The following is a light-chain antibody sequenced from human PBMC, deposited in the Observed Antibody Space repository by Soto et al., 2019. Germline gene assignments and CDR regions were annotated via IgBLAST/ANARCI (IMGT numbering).Light chain of an antibody. CDR2: GAS. V-gene: IGKV3-20*01. CDR1: QSVSSSY. Sequence: IVLTQSPRTLSFSPGEKVTLSCRASQSVSSSYLAWYQQKPGQAPRLLIYGASSRATGIPDRFSGSGSGTDFTLTISRLEPEDFAVYYCQQYGSSPLTSAGRAKVDI. CDR3: QQYGSSPLT. J-gene: IGKJ4*01.